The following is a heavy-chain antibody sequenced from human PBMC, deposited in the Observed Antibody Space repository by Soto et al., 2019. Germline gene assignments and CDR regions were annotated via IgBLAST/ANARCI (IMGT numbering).Heavy chain of an antibody. D-gene: IGHD6-13*01. J-gene: IGHJ4*02. CDR2: ISGSGGST. CDR1: GFTFSSYA. CDR3: AKGLAAAGTEPTYFDY. V-gene: IGHV3-23*01. Sequence: GGSLRLSCAASGFTFSSYAMSWVRQAPGKGLEWVSAISGSGGSTYYADSVKGRFTISRDNSKNTLYLQMNSLRAEDTAVYYCAKGLAAAGTEPTYFDYWGQGTLVTVSS.